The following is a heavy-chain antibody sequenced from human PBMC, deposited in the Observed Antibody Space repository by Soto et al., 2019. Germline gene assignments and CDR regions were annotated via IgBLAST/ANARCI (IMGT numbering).Heavy chain of an antibody. D-gene: IGHD2-8*02. V-gene: IGHV4-34*01. J-gene: IGHJ4*02. CDR2: INHSGST. CDR1: GGSFSGYY. CDR3: ARDKITGLFDY. Sequence: QVQLQQWGAGLLKPSETLSLTCAVYGGSFSGYYWTWIRQPPGTGLEWIGEINHSGSTNYNPSLHSRVTISLATSKNQFSLKLTSVTAADTAVYYCARDKITGLFDYWGQGTLVTVSS.